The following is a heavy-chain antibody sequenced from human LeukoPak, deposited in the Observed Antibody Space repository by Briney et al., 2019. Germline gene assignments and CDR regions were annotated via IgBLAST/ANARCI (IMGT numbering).Heavy chain of an antibody. J-gene: IGHJ4*02. V-gene: IGHV4-39*01. Sequence: SETLSLTCTVSGGSISSSSYYWGWIRQPPGKGLEWIGSIYYSGSTYYNPSLKSRVTISVDTSKNQFSLKLSSVTAADTAVDYCASTRSFDYWGQGTLVTVSS. CDR1: GGSISSSSYY. CDR2: IYYSGST. CDR3: ASTRSFDY.